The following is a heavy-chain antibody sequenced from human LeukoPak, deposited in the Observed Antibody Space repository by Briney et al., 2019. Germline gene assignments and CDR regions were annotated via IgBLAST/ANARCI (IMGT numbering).Heavy chain of an antibody. D-gene: IGHD3-10*01. CDR3: ATEGYYYGFDI. CDR1: GFTFSAYA. Sequence: GGSLRLSCEASGFTFSAYAMTWVRQAPGKGLVWVSSINSDGSRTNYADSVKGRFTISRDNAKNSLYLQMNSLRAEDTAVYYCATEGYYYGFDIWGQGTMVTVSS. CDR2: INSDGSRT. V-gene: IGHV3-74*01. J-gene: IGHJ3*02.